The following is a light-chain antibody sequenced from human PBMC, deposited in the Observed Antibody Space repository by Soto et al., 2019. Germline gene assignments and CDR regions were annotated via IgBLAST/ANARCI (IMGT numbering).Light chain of an antibody. CDR2: GVT. CDR1: SSDVGSYNL. J-gene: IGLJ1*01. V-gene: IGLV2-23*02. CDR3: CSYAGSNTSV. Sequence: QSALTQPASVSGSPGQSITISCTGTSSDVGSYNLVSWYQQHPGKAPKFMIYGVTKRPSGVSNRFSGSKSGNTASLTISGLQAEDVADYYCCSYAGSNTSVFGTATKVTVL.